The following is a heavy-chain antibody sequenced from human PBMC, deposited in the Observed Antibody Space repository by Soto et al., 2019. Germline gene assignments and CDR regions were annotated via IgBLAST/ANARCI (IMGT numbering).Heavy chain of an antibody. J-gene: IGHJ6*02. D-gene: IGHD3-10*01. CDR2: ISYDGSDK. V-gene: IGHV3-30*18. CDR3: AKDTRVAFGYYGSGSSFYYYGMDV. Sequence: PGGSLRLSCAASGFTFNTFGMHWVRQAPGKGLEWVAVISYDGSDKYYSDSVRGRFTISRDNSMNTLYLQMNSLRAEDTAVYYCAKDTRVAFGYYGSGSSFYYYGMDVWGQGTTVTVSS. CDR1: GFTFNTFG.